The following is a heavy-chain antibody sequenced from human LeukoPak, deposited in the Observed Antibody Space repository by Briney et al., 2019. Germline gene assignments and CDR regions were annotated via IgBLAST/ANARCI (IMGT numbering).Heavy chain of an antibody. CDR3: ARVSLVVVVAATPAFDP. CDR2: IMQDGSEK. Sequence: GGSLRLSCAASGFTFSSYWMSWVRQAPGKGLEWVANIMQDGSEKYYVDSVKGRFTISRDNAKNSLYLQMNSLRAKDTAVYYCARVSLVVVVAATPAFDPWGQGTLVTVSS. D-gene: IGHD2-15*01. J-gene: IGHJ5*02. V-gene: IGHV3-7*01. CDR1: GFTFSSYW.